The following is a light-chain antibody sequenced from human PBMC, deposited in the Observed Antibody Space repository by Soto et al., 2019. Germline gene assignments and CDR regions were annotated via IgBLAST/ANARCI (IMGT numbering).Light chain of an antibody. CDR2: GAS. Sequence: EIVMTQSPATLSVSPGERATLSCRASQSVSNNLAWYQQKPGQAPRLLIYGASTRATGIPASFSGSGSGTEFTLTISSLQSEDFAVYYCQQYHNWWTFGQGTKVEIK. J-gene: IGKJ1*01. CDR3: QQYHNWWT. V-gene: IGKV3-15*01. CDR1: QSVSNN.